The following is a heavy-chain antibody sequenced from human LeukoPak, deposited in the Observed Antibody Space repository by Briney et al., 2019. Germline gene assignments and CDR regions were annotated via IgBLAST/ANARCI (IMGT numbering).Heavy chain of an antibody. CDR3: ARVSYPDHMDV. Sequence: ASVKVSCKASGYTFTSYGISWVRQAPGQGLEWMGWISAYNGNTNYAQKFQGRVTMTRNTSISTAYMELSSLRSEDTAVYYCARVSYPDHMDVWGKGTTVTISS. V-gene: IGHV1-18*01. J-gene: IGHJ6*03. CDR1: GYTFTSYG. CDR2: ISAYNGNT.